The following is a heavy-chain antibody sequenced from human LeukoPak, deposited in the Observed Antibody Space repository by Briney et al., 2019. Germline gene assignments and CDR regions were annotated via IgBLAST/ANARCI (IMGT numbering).Heavy chain of an antibody. CDR1: GGTFSSYA. CDR2: IIPIFGTA. V-gene: IGHV1-69*05. CDR3: ARGDRGFAFDI. Sequence: SVKVSCKASGGTFSSYAISWVRQAPGQGLEWMGRIIPIFGTANYAQKFQGRVTITTDESTSTAYMELSSLRSEDAAVYYCARGDRGFAFDIWGQGTMVTVSS. J-gene: IGHJ3*02.